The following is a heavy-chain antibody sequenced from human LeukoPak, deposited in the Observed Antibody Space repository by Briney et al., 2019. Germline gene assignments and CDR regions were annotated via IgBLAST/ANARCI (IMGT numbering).Heavy chain of an antibody. CDR1: GGSFSGYY. CDR2: INHSGST. D-gene: IGHD4-4*01. Sequence: SETLSLTCAVYGGSFSGYYWSWIRQPPGKGLEWIGEINHSGSTNYNPSLKSRVTISVDTSKNQFSLKLSSVTAADTAVYYCARARGRVTTSLWANWFDPWGQGTLVTVSS. J-gene: IGHJ5*02. CDR3: ARARGRVTTSLWANWFDP. V-gene: IGHV4-34*01.